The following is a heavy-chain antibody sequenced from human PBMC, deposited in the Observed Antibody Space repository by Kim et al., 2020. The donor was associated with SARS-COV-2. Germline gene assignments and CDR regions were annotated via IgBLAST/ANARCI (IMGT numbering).Heavy chain of an antibody. J-gene: IGHJ6*02. CDR3: AKEPSKFSADYYYYGMDV. V-gene: IGHV3-33*06. D-gene: IGHD4-4*01. Sequence: GGSLRLSCAASGFTFSSYGMHWVRQAPGKGLEWVAVIWYDGSNKYYADSVKGRFTISRDNSKNTLYLQMNSLRAEDTAVYYCAKEPSKFSADYYYYGMDVWGQGTTVTVSS. CDR2: IWYDGSNK. CDR1: GFTFSSYG.